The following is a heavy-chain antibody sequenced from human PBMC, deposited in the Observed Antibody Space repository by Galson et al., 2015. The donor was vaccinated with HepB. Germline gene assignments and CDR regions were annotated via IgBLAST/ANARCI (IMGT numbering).Heavy chain of an antibody. CDR1: GFIFSSYA. J-gene: IGHJ3*01. CDR3: VKDRGSRIAGAFDL. V-gene: IGHV3-64D*06. D-gene: IGHD1-26*01. Sequence: SLRLSCAASGFIFSSYAMHWVRQAPGKGLEYVSGISSNGGTTYDADSAKGRFIISGDNFKNTLYLQMSSLRVEDTAVYYCVKDRGSRIAGAFDLWGQGTMVTVYS. CDR2: ISSNGGTT.